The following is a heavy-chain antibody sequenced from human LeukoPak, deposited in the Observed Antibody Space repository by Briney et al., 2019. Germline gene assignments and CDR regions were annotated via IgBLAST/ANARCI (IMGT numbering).Heavy chain of an antibody. CDR3: ARAAQVTGRPNLGGHFDY. V-gene: IGHV3-23*01. CDR1: EFTSSSFA. CDR2: ISSSGGST. J-gene: IGHJ4*02. Sequence: PGGSLRLSCAASEFTSSSFAMSWVRQPPGKGLEWVSTISSSGGSTFYAESVKGRFTISRDNNENTLYLQMNSLRVEDTAVYYCARAAQVTGRPNLGGHFDYWGQGTLVTVSS. D-gene: IGHD6-6*01.